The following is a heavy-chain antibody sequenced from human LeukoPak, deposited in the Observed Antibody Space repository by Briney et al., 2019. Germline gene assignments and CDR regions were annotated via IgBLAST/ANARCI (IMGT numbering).Heavy chain of an antibody. J-gene: IGHJ5*02. CDR2: ITSTGSYT. CDR3: ARGKNWFDP. CDR1: GFTFSSYN. V-gene: IGHV3-21*01. Sequence: PGGSLRLSCAASGFTFSSYNMNWVRQAPGKGLEWVSSITSTGSYTFYADSVKGRFTISRDNAKNSLYLQMNSLRADDMAVYYCARGKNWFDPWGQGTLVTVSS.